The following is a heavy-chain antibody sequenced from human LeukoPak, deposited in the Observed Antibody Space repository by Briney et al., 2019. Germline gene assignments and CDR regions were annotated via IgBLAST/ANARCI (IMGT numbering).Heavy chain of an antibody. D-gene: IGHD3-10*01. CDR1: GDSISTYS. V-gene: IGHV4-59*12. J-gene: IGHJ3*02. CDR3: AKSSAGSGHDAFDI. CDR2: IHSSGHT. Sequence: SETLSLTCSVSGDSISTYSWSWIRQSPGTGLEWIGYIHSSGHTDYNPSLKGRVTISVDTSQNHFSLKLTSVTAAETAVYYCAKSSAGSGHDAFDIWGQGTMVTVSS.